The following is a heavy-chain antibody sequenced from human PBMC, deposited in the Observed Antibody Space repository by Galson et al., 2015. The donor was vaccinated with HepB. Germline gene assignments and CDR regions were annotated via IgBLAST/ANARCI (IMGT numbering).Heavy chain of an antibody. J-gene: IGHJ4*02. Sequence: SVKVSCKASGYTFINYPMHWVRQAPGQRLEWMGWIHSGNGYTKYSQNFQGRVTITRDTSASTVYMELSSLESKDTAFYYCARDRVTTGLLDFWGQGTLVTVS. CDR3: ARDRVTTGLLDF. CDR2: IHSGNGYT. CDR1: GYTFINYP. V-gene: IGHV1-3*01. D-gene: IGHD1-1*01.